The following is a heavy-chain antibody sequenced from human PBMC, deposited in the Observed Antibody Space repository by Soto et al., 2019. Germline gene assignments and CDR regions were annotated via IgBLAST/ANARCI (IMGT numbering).Heavy chain of an antibody. V-gene: IGHV1-8*01. Sequence: QVQLVQSGAEVKKPGASVKVSCKASGYTFTSHDINWVRQATGQGLEWMGWMNPNSGNTGYAQKFQGRVTRTRNTSISTADMELGSQRSEDTAVYYCARAKEAGGITIFGLVISKSGPGYWGQGTLVTVSS. CDR2: MNPNSGNT. CDR1: GYTFTSHD. D-gene: IGHD3-3*01. CDR3: ARAKEAGGITIFGLVISKSGPGY. J-gene: IGHJ4*02.